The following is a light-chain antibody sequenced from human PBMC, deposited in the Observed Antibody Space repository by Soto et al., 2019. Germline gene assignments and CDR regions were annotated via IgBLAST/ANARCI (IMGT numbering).Light chain of an antibody. Sequence: EIVMTQSPATLSVSPGERATLSCRASLSVSRNLAWYQQKPGQAPRLLIFDASTRATGIPARFSGSGSGTEFTLTISSLQSEDSAVYYCQQYKNWLALTFGGGTKVDIK. CDR1: LSVSRN. CDR2: DAS. J-gene: IGKJ4*01. V-gene: IGKV3-15*01. CDR3: QQYKNWLALT.